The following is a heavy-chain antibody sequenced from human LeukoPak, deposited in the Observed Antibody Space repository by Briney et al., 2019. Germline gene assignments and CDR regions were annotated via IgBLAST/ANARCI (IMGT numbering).Heavy chain of an antibody. V-gene: IGHV3-53*01. Sequence: PGGSLRLSCAVSGFSVTNNYMSWVRQVPGKGLEWVSVFYVGGATYYADSVKGRFTISRDNSENTLYLQMKSLRAEDTAVYYCARGDGYNFFDYWGQGTLVTVSS. J-gene: IGHJ4*02. D-gene: IGHD5-24*01. CDR2: FYVGGAT. CDR1: GFSVTNNY. CDR3: ARGDGYNFFDY.